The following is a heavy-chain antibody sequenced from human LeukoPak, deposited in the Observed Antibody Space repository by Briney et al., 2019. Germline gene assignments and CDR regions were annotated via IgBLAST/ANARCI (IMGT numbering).Heavy chain of an antibody. Sequence: GGSLRLSCVASGLTLSSYFTSWVRQAPGKGLEWVSTITGSGDGTYYADSVKGRFTVSRDNSKNTLYLQMNSLRAEDTAVYYCAREGRYYDILTGYYNYYGMDVWGQGTTVTVSS. CDR3: AREGRYYDILTGYYNYYGMDV. CDR2: ITGSGDGT. D-gene: IGHD3-9*01. J-gene: IGHJ6*02. CDR1: GLTLSSYF. V-gene: IGHV3-23*01.